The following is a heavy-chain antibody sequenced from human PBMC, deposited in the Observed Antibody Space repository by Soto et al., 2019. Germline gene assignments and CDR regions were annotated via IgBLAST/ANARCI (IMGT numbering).Heavy chain of an antibody. Sequence: LSLTCAVSGGSISSGNWWRWVRQPPGRGLEWIGEIYHSGSTNYNPSLKSRVTISIDKSKNQFSMKLTSVTAAHTAVYYCARWGVVLTAEVNCFDPWGQGTLVTVSS. V-gene: IGHV4-4*02. D-gene: IGHD2-21*02. CDR3: ARWGVVLTAEVNCFDP. J-gene: IGHJ5*02. CDR1: GGSISSGNW. CDR2: IYHSGST.